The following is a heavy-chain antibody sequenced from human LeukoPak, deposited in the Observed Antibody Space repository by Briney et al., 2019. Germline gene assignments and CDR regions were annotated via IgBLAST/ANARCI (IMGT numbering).Heavy chain of an antibody. CDR1: GFTFGDYA. V-gene: IGHV3-9*03. J-gene: IGHJ3*02. CDR3: AKDLDQTPYGAFDI. CDR2: ISWNSGSI. D-gene: IGHD3-10*01. Sequence: GGSLRLSCAASGFTFGDYAMHWVRQAPGKGLEWVSGISWNSGSIGYADSVKGRFTISRDNAKNSLYLQMNSLRAEDMALYYCAKDLDQTPYGAFDIWGQGTMVTVSS.